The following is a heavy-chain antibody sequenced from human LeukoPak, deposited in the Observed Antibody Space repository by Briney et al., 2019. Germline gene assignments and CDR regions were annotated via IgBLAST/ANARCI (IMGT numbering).Heavy chain of an antibody. CDR3: ARGRVSRVRFDY. Sequence: MSSETLSLTCTVSGGSISSYYWSWIRQPPGKGLEWIGYIYYSGSTNYNPSLKSRVTISVDTSKNQFSLKLSSVTAADTAVYYCARGRVSRVRFDYWGQGTLVTVSS. CDR1: GGSISSYY. CDR2: IYYSGST. D-gene: IGHD5-24*01. J-gene: IGHJ4*02. V-gene: IGHV4-59*12.